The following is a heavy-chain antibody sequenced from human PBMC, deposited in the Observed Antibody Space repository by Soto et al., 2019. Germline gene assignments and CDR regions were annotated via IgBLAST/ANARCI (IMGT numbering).Heavy chain of an antibody. CDR1: GNTFTYVY. D-gene: IGHD3-22*01. V-gene: IGHV1-45*02. CDR3: SSGRYDASGYFDY. CDR2: ITPFNGNT. Sequence: QMQLVQSGAEVKKTGSSVKVSCKGSGNTFTYVYLHWVRQAPGQALEWMGWITPFNGNTKYAQKFQDRVTFTEDTSLNTAYMELSSLRSDDTAMFYCSSGRYDASGYFDYWGQGTLVTVSS. J-gene: IGHJ4*02.